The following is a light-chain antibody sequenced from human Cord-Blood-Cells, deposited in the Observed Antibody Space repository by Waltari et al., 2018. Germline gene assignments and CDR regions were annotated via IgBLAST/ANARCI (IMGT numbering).Light chain of an antibody. CDR3: QQYNNWPWT. CDR1: QSVSSN. V-gene: IGKV3-15*01. CDR2: GAS. J-gene: IGKJ1*01. Sequence: EIVMTQSPATLSVSPGERATLSCRASQSVSSNLAWYQQKPGQAPSLLIYGASTMATGSPARFSGSGSGTDFTLTISSLQSEEFAVYYCQQYNNWPWTCGQGTKVEIK.